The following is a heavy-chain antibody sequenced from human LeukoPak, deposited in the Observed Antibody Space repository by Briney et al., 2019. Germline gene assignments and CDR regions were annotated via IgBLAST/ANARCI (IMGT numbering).Heavy chain of an antibody. CDR3: ARDWIAAAGDAFDV. J-gene: IGHJ3*01. CDR2: ISSSSSYI. CDR1: GFTFSSYS. Sequence: GGSLRLSCAASGFTFSSYSMNWVRQAPGEGLEWVSSISSSSSYIYYADSVKGRFTISRDNAKNSLYLQMNSLRAEDTAVYYCARDWIAAAGDAFDVWGQGTMVTVSS. D-gene: IGHD6-13*01. V-gene: IGHV3-21*01.